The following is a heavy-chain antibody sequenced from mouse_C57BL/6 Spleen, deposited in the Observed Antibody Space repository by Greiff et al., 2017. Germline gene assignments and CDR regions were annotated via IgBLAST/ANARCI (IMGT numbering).Heavy chain of an antibody. J-gene: IGHJ1*03. D-gene: IGHD1-1*01. CDR3: ARCGSSGWYFDV. Sequence: VQLQQSGPELVKPGASVKISCKASGYAFSSSWMNWVKQRPGKGLEWIGRIYPGDGDTNYNGKFKGKATLTADKSSSTAYMQLSSLTSEDSAVYVCARCGSSGWYFDVWGTGTTVTVSS. V-gene: IGHV1-82*01. CDR1: GYAFSSSW. CDR2: IYPGDGDT.